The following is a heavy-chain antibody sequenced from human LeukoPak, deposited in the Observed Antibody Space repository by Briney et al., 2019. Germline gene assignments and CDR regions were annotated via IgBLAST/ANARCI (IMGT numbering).Heavy chain of an antibody. D-gene: IGHD6-6*01. V-gene: IGHV5-51*01. J-gene: IGHJ4*02. CDR3: ARRSIALGHFDY. CDR2: IYPGDSET. Sequence: GESLKISCKGSGYRFTSYWIGWVRQMAGKGLEWMGIIYPGDSETRYSPSFQGQVTISADKSISTAYLQWSSLKASDTAMYYCARRSIALGHFDYWGQGTLVTVSS. CDR1: GYRFTSYW.